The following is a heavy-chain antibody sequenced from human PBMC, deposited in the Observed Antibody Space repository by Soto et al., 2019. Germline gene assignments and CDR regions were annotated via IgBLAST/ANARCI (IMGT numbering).Heavy chain of an antibody. V-gene: IGHV2-5*02. J-gene: IGHJ4*02. CDR1: GFSLTTSGVG. D-gene: IGHD3-3*01. CDR3: AHRVLRTVFGLVTTTAIYFDF. Sequence: QITLNESGPTVVRPTETLTLTCRFSGFSLTTSGVGVGWIRQSPGKAPEWLALIYWDDDKRYSASLKSMLTITKDTSKNQVVLTVSDLDPTDTATYYCAHRVLRTVFGLVTTTAIYFDFWGQGNPVAVSS. CDR2: IYWDDDK.